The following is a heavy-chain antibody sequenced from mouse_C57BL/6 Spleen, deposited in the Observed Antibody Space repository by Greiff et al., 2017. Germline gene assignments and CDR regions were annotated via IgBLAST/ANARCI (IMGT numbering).Heavy chain of an antibody. V-gene: IGHV1-62-2*01. CDR1: GYTFTEYT. D-gene: IGHD2-5*01. CDR3: ARHALYSNYGYFDV. J-gene: IGHJ1*03. CDR2: FYPGSGSI. Sequence: VQGVESGAELVKPAASVKLSCKASGYTFTEYTIHWVKQRSGQGLEWIGWFYPGSGSIKYNEKFKDKATLTADKSSSTVYMELSRLTSEDSAVYFCARHALYSNYGYFDVWGTGTTVTVSS.